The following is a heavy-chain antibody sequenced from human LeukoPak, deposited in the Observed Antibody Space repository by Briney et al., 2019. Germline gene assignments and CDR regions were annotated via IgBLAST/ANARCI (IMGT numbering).Heavy chain of an antibody. J-gene: IGHJ3*02. CDR1: AASFSSHY. CDR3: ARDLVTVTKGSDI. CDR2: ISYIGST. D-gene: IGHD4-17*01. Sequence: SPSETLSLTCAVSAASFSSHYWTWIRQSPGKGLEWIGCISYIGSTNYNPSLKTRVTISIDTSRTQFSLKLRSVTAADTAVYYCARDLVTVTKGSDICGQATMVSVSS. V-gene: IGHV4-59*11.